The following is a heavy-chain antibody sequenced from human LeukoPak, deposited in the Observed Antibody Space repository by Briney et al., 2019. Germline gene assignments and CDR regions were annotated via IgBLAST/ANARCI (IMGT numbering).Heavy chain of an antibody. Sequence: ASETLSVTRAVYGGSFSGYYRSWICQPPGKGLEWIGEINHSGSTNYNPSLKSRVTISVDTSKNQFSLKLSSVTAADTAVYYCARGVHYDDSSGYLPASDAFDIWGQGTMVTVSS. CDR1: GGSFSGYY. CDR3: ARGVHYDDSSGYLPASDAFDI. CDR2: INHSGST. V-gene: IGHV4-34*01. J-gene: IGHJ3*02. D-gene: IGHD3-22*01.